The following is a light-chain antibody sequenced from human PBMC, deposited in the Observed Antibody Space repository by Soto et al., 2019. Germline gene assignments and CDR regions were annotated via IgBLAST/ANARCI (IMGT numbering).Light chain of an antibody. CDR2: AAS. Sequence: DIQMTQSPSSLSASVGDRVTITCRASQGIRNYLAWSQQKPGKVPKLLIYAASTWQSGVPSRFSGSRSGTDVTLTISRLQTEEVGTYYCQKYSSAPWTFGPGTKVNVK. V-gene: IGKV1-27*01. J-gene: IGKJ1*01. CDR3: QKYSSAPWT. CDR1: QGIRNY.